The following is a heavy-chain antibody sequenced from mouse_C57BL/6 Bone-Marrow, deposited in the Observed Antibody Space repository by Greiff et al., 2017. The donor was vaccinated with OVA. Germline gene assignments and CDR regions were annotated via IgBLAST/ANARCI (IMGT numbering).Heavy chain of an antibody. V-gene: IGHV14-2*01. CDR3: ASDYYGSSSLVSY. Sequence: VQLQQSGAELVKPGASVKLSCTASGFNIKDYYMHWVKQRTEQGLEWIGRIDPEDGETKYAPKFQGKATITADTSSNTAYRQRSSLTSEDTAVYYCASDYYGSSSLVSYWGQGTLVTVSA. CDR2: IDPEDGET. D-gene: IGHD1-1*01. J-gene: IGHJ3*01. CDR1: GFNIKDYY.